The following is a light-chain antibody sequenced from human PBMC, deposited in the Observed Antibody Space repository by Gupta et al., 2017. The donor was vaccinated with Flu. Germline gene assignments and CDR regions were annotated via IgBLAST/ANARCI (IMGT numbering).Light chain of an antibody. J-gene: IGKJ1*01. CDR2: KAS. CDR3: QQYNTYSRT. V-gene: IGKV1-5*03. CDR1: QNINNW. Sequence: DIQMTQSPSTLSASVGDRVTITCRANQNINNWLAWYQQKPGKSPNLLIYKASSLESGVPSRFSGSGSGTDFTLTISSLQPDDFATYYCQQYNTYSRTFGQGTKVEIK.